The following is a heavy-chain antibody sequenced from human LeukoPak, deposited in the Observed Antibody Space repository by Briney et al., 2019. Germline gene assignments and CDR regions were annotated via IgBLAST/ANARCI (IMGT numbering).Heavy chain of an antibody. CDR2: INHSGST. CDR3: ARVSGSYSYNYYYYGMDV. V-gene: IGHV4-34*01. D-gene: IGHD3-10*01. CDR1: GGSFSGYY. Sequence: SETLSLTCAVYGGSFSGYYRSWIRQPPGKGLEWIGEINHSGSTNYNPSLKSRVTISVDTSKNQFSLKLSSVTAADTAVYYCARVSGSYSYNYYYYGMDVWGKGTTVTVSS. J-gene: IGHJ6*04.